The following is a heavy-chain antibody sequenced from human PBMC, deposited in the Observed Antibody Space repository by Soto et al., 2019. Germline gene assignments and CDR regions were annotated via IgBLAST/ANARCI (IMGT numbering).Heavy chain of an antibody. V-gene: IGHV3-73*01. J-gene: IGHJ5*02. Sequence: GGSLRLSCAASGFIFSGSAVHWVRQPSGKGLEWVGRIKSKTNSYATAYAASVKGRFTISRDDSKNRAYLQMNSLKIEGAAVYYCTRLPNWNFRFDPWGQGTLVTVSS. CDR1: GFIFSGSA. D-gene: IGHD1-7*01. CDR2: IKSKTNSYAT. CDR3: TRLPNWNFRFDP.